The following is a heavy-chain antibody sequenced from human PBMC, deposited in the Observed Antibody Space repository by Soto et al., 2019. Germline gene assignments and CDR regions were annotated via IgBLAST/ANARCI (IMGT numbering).Heavy chain of an antibody. J-gene: IGHJ4*02. V-gene: IGHV3-30*18. CDR3: AKEFRDYSNYGVPTAVDY. CDR2: ISYDGSNK. D-gene: IGHD4-4*01. Sequence: PGGSLRLSCAASGFTFSSYGMHWVRQAPGKGLEWVAVISYDGSNKYYADSVKGRFTISRDNSKNTLYLQMNSLRAEDTAVYYCAKEFRDYSNYGVPTAVDYWGQGTLVTVSS. CDR1: GFTFSSYG.